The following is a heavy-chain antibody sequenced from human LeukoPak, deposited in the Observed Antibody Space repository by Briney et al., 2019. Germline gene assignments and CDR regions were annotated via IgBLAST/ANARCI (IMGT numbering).Heavy chain of an antibody. D-gene: IGHD3-9*01. CDR2: ISYDGSNK. CDR1: GFTFSSYG. V-gene: IGHV3-30*18. CDR3: AKDQYDDILTGYWNGMDV. J-gene: IGHJ6*04. Sequence: GGSLRLSCAASGFTFSSYGMHWVRQAPGKGLEWVAVISYDGSNKYYAGSVKGRFTISRDNSKNTLYLQMNSLRAEDTAVYYCAKDQYDDILTGYWNGMDVWGKGTTVTVSS.